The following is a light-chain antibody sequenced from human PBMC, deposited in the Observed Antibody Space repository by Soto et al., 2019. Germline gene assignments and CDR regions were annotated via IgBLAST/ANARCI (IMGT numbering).Light chain of an antibody. V-gene: IGKV1-8*01. J-gene: IGKJ5*01. CDR3: QQSYSTPIT. Sequence: AIRMTQSPSSFSASTGDRVTITCRASQGISSYLAWYQQKPGKAPKLLIYAASSLQSGVPSRFSGSGSGTDFTLTISSLQPEDFATYYCQQSYSTPITFGQVTRLAIK. CDR2: AAS. CDR1: QGISSY.